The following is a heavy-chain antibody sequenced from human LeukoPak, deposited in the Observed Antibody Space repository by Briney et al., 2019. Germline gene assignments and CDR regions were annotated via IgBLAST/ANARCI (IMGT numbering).Heavy chain of an antibody. CDR2: MNPNSGNT. CDR1: GGTFSSYA. V-gene: IGHV1-8*02. Sequence: ASVKVSCKASGGTFSSYAISWVRQAPGQGLEWMGWMNPNSGNTGYAQKFQGRVTMTRNTSISTAYMELSSLRSEDTAVYYCARATYSSGWSSWGQGTLVTVSS. J-gene: IGHJ4*02. CDR3: ARATYSSGWSS. D-gene: IGHD6-19*01.